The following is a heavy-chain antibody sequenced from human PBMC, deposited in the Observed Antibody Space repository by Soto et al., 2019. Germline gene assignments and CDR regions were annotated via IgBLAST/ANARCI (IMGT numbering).Heavy chain of an antibody. CDR3: AKRRGYAYYDILTGSQEIDY. J-gene: IGHJ4*02. D-gene: IGHD3-9*01. Sequence: GGSLRLSCAASGFTFSSYAMSWVRQAPGKGLEWVSAISGSGGSTYYADSVKDRFTISRDNSKNTLYLQMNSLRAEDTAVYYCAKRRGYAYYDILTGSQEIDYWGQGTLVTVSS. V-gene: IGHV3-23*01. CDR2: ISGSGGST. CDR1: GFTFSSYA.